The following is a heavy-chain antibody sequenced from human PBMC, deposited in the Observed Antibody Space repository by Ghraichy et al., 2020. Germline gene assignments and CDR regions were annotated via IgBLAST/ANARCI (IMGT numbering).Heavy chain of an antibody. Sequence: SETLSLTCTVSGGSVSSGSYYWSWIRQPPGKGLEWIGYIYYSGSTNYNPSLKSRVTISVDTSKNQFSLKLSSVTAADTAVYYCARDASLDYDFWRRDDAFDIWGQGTMVTVSS. J-gene: IGHJ3*02. CDR2: IYYSGST. CDR1: GGSVSSGSYY. CDR3: ARDASLDYDFWRRDDAFDI. V-gene: IGHV4-61*01. D-gene: IGHD3-3*01.